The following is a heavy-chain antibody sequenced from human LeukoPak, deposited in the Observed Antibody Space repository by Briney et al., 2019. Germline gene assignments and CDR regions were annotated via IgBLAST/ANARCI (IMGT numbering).Heavy chain of an antibody. D-gene: IGHD1-1*01. CDR2: ISWNSGSI. CDR1: GFTFDGYA. CDR3: ARNVRGNNYAVFDW. J-gene: IGHJ4*02. Sequence: GRSLRLSCAASGFTFDGYAMHWVRQAPGKGLEWVSGISWNSGSIGYADSVKGRFTISRDNAKNSLYLQMDSLTAEDTAVYSCARNVRGNNYAVFDWWGQGTLVTVSS. V-gene: IGHV3-9*01.